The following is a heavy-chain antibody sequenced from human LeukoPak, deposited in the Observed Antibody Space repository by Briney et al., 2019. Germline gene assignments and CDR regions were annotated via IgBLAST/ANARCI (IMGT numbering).Heavy chain of an antibody. J-gene: IGHJ2*01. Sequence: GGSLRLSCAASGFTFSSYAMSWVRQAPGKGLEWVSAIRGSVGSTYYADSVKGRFTTSRDNSKNTLYLQMNSLRAEDTAVYYCAKTPLIWGFAYWYFDLWGRGTLVTVSS. D-gene: IGHD3-16*01. CDR3: AKTPLIWGFAYWYFDL. V-gene: IGHV3-23*01. CDR2: IRGSVGST. CDR1: GFTFSSYA.